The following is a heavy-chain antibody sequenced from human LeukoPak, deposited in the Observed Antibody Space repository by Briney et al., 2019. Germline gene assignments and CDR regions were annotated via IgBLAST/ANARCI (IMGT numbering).Heavy chain of an antibody. Sequence: PSETLSLTCAVYGGSFSGYYWSWIRQPPGKGLEWIGEINHSGSTNYNPSLKSRVTISVDTSKNQFSLKLSSVTAADTAVYYCAARYCSGGSCWADAFDIWGQGTMVTVPS. J-gene: IGHJ3*02. CDR1: GGSFSGYY. V-gene: IGHV4-34*01. CDR2: INHSGST. D-gene: IGHD2-15*01. CDR3: AARYCSGGSCWADAFDI.